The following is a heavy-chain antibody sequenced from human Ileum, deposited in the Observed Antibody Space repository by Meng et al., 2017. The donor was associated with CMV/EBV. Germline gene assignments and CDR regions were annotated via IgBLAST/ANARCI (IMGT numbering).Heavy chain of an antibody. CDR1: DGSPSYDY. J-gene: IGHJ4*02. V-gene: IGHV4-4*07. CDR3: ARAEADTGNFEY. CDR2: ISSSGSI. D-gene: IGHD6-19*01. Sequence: QLQSPDRGPGLLRPFETLSITGNDTDGSPSYDYWSWFRQAADKGLEWIGRISSSGSINYNPSLESRLTLSVDTSKKQLSLKLSSVTAADTAVYYCARAEADTGNFEYWGQGTLVTVSS.